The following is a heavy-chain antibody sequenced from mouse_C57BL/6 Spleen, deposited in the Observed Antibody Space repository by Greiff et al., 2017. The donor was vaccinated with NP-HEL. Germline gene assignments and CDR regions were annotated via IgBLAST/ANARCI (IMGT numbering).Heavy chain of an antibody. CDR3: ARGGYGNYDWYFDV. CDR1: GFTFSDYY. CDR2: INYDGSST. J-gene: IGHJ1*03. D-gene: IGHD2-1*01. Sequence: EVKLMESEGGLVQPGSSMKLSCTASGFTFSDYYMAWVRQVPEKGLEWVANINYDGSSTYYLDSLKSRFIISRDNAKNILYLQMSSLKSEDTATYYCARGGYGNYDWYFDVWGTGTTVTVSS. V-gene: IGHV5-16*01.